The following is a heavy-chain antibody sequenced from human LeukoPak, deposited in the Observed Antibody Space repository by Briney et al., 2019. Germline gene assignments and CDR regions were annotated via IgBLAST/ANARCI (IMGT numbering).Heavy chain of an antibody. CDR2: INHSGST. CDR3: ARKPSYFDY. J-gene: IGHJ4*02. Sequence: SETLSLTCAVYGGSFSGYYWSWIRQPPGKGLEWIGEINHSGSTNYNPSLKSRVTISVDTSKNQFSLKLSSVTAADTAVYYCARKPSYFDYWGQGTLVAVSS. V-gene: IGHV4-34*01. CDR1: GGSFSGYY.